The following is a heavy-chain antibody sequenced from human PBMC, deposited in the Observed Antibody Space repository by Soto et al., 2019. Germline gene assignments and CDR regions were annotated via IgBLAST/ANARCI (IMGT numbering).Heavy chain of an antibody. Sequence: GGSLRLSCAASGFTFSSYGMHWVRQALGKGLEWVAVISYDGSNKYYADSVKGRFTISSDNTKNTLYLQMNSLRAEDTAVYYCAKDRALRSWGQGTLVTVSS. CDR3: AKDRALRS. CDR1: GFTFSSYG. J-gene: IGHJ5*02. CDR2: ISYDGSNK. V-gene: IGHV3-30*18. D-gene: IGHD3-3*01.